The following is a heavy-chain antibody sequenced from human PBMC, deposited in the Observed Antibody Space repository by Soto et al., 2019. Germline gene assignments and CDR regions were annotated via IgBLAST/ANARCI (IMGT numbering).Heavy chain of an antibody. D-gene: IGHD3-10*01. V-gene: IGHV4-4*07. CDR3: ARDYGSGSYYTFDY. CDR1: GGSISYYY. CDR2: IYSSGST. Sequence: SETLSLTCTVSGGSISYYYWNWIRQPAGKGLEWIGRIYSSGSTNYNPSLKSRVSMSIDTSKNQFSLKVRAVTAADTAVYYRARDYGSGSYYTFDYWGQGTQVTVSS. J-gene: IGHJ4*02.